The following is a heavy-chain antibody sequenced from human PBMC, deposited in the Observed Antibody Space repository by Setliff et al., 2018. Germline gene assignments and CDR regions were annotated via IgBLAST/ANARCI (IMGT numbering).Heavy chain of an antibody. CDR1: GGSISSSSYY. Sequence: PSETLSLTCTVSGGSISSSSYYWGWIRQPPGKGLEWSGSIYYSGSTYYNPSLKSRVTISVDTSKNQFSLKLSSVTAADTAVYYCARHFPWGYFDWLSYHDAFDIWGQGTMVTVSS. CDR2: IYYSGST. D-gene: IGHD3-9*01. CDR3: ARHFPWGYFDWLSYHDAFDI. J-gene: IGHJ3*02. V-gene: IGHV4-39*01.